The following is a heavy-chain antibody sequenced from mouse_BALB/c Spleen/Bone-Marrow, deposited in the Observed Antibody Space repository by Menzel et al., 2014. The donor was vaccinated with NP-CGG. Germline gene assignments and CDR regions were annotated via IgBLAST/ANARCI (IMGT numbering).Heavy chain of an antibody. CDR1: GFSLTSYG. CDR3: GRNWGDLYDCGGGFTD. J-gene: IGHJ3*01. D-gene: IGHD2-3*01. Sequence: QVQLQQSGPGLVQPSQSLSITCTVSGFSLTSYGVHWVRQSPGKGLEGLGVILSGRSTDYNAAFLSRLTISKDNSKNQVCFKLNYRQAKATAIYYCGRNWGDLYDCGGGFTDWGQGTLVTVSA. CDR2: ILSGRST. V-gene: IGHV2-2*02.